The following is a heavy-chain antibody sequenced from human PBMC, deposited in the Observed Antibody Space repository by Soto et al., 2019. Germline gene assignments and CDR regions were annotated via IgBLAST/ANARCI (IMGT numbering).Heavy chain of an antibody. D-gene: IGHD1-26*01. Sequence: EVQLVESGGGLVKPGGSLRLSCAASGFTFSSYSMNWVRQAPGKGLEWVSSISSSSSYIYYADSVKGRFTISRDNAKDSLYLQMNSLRAEDTAVYYCARDVSGSYPDYWGQGTLVTVSS. V-gene: IGHV3-21*01. CDR1: GFTFSSYS. CDR2: ISSSSSYI. J-gene: IGHJ4*02. CDR3: ARDVSGSYPDY.